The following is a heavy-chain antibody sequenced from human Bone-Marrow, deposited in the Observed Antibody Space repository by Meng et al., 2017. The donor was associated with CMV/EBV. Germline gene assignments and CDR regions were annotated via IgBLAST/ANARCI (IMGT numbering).Heavy chain of an antibody. CDR1: GCTFSSYA. CDR2: IIPILGIA. Sequence: SVKVSCKASGCTFSSYAISWVRQAPGQGLEWMGGIIPILGIANYAQKFQGRVTITADKSTSTAYMELSSLRSEDTAVYYCAGSNIVVVPAAEQWFDPWGQGTLVTVSS. J-gene: IGHJ5*02. D-gene: IGHD2-2*01. V-gene: IGHV1-69*10. CDR3: AGSNIVVVPAAEQWFDP.